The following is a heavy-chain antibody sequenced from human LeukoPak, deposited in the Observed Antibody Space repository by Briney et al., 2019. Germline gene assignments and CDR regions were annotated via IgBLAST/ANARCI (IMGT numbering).Heavy chain of an antibody. J-gene: IGHJ4*02. CDR1: GFTFSSYA. D-gene: IGHD2-15*01. Sequence: GGSLRLSCAVSGFTFSSYAMSWVRQAPGKGLEWVSAISGSGGSTYYADSVKGRFTISRDNSKNTLYLQMNSLRAEDTAVYYCAKSLGYCSGGSCYWGREPWSPSPQ. CDR3: AKSLGYCSGGSCY. V-gene: IGHV3-23*01. CDR2: ISGSGGST.